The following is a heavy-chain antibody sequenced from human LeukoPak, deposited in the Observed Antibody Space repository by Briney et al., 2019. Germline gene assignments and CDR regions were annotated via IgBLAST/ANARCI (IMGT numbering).Heavy chain of an antibody. CDR2: ISSSSSYI. CDR3: TRPRRDPGGNWFDP. CDR1: GFTFSSYS. V-gene: IGHV3-21*04. Sequence: GGSLRLSCAASGFTFSSYSMNWVRQAPGKGLEWVSSISSSSSYIYYADSVKGRFTISRDNAKNSLYLQMNSLRAEDTAVYYCTRPRRDPGGNWFDPWGQGTLVTVSS. J-gene: IGHJ5*02. D-gene: IGHD3-16*01.